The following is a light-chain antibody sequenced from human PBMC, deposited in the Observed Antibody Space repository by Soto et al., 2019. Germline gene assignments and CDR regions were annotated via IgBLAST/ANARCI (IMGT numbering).Light chain of an antibody. CDR1: QSVSDY. CDR2: DVS. J-gene: IGKJ1*01. CDR3: QQRYDWPWT. Sequence: IVLTQSPAIISFSPGERSCLSCRASQSVSDYLAWYQQKPGQAPRLFIYDVSKRATGIPARFSGSGSGTDFTLTISSLEPEDFAVYFCQQRYDWPWTFGLGTKVDIK. V-gene: IGKV3-11*01.